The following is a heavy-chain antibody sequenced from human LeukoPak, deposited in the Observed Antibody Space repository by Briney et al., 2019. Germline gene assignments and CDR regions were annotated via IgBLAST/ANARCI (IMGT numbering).Heavy chain of an antibody. CDR3: ARDQVAVAGRYYYGMDV. CDR1: GGSISSSNYY. V-gene: IGHV4-39*07. Sequence: SETLSLTCTVSGGSISSSNYYWGWIRQPPGKGLEWIGSIYYSGSTYYNPSLKSRVTISVDTSKNQFSLKLSSVTAADTAVYYCARDQVAVAGRYYYGMDVWGQGTLVTVSS. CDR2: IYYSGST. D-gene: IGHD6-19*01. J-gene: IGHJ6*02.